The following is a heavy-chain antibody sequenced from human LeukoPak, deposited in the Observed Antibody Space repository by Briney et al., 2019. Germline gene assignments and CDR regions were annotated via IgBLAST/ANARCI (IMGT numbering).Heavy chain of an antibody. Sequence: GASVKVSCKASGYTFTSYDINWVRQATGQGLEWMGWMNPNSGNTGYAQKFQGRVTMTRNTSISTAYMELSSLRSEDTAVYYCAREPHAGGSGSYPFDYWGQGTLVTVSS. D-gene: IGHD3-10*01. CDR1: GYTFTSYD. CDR3: AREPHAGGSGSYPFDY. CDR2: MNPNSGNT. J-gene: IGHJ4*02. V-gene: IGHV1-8*02.